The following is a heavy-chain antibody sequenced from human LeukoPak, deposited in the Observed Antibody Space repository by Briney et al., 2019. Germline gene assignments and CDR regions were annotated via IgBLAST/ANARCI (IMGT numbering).Heavy chain of an antibody. V-gene: IGHV4-39*07. CDR2: IYYSGST. Sequence: SETLSLTCTVSGGSISSSSYYWGWIRQPPGKGLEWIGSIYYSGSTYYNPSLKSRVTISVDTSKNQFSLKLSSVTAADTAVYYCARDYDELSRTEGVWFDPWGQGTLVTVSS. CDR1: GGSISSSSYY. CDR3: ARDYDELSRTEGVWFDP. J-gene: IGHJ5*02. D-gene: IGHD3-3*01.